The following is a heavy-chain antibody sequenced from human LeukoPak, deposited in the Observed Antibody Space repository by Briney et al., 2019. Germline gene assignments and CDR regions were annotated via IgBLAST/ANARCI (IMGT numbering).Heavy chain of an antibody. CDR3: ARDRGYYFDY. CDR1: GFTFSSYA. V-gene: IGHV3-30-3*01. J-gene: IGHJ4*02. CDR2: ISYDGSNK. Sequence: GRSLRLSCAASGFTFSSYAMHWVRQAPGKGLEWVAVISYDGSNKYYADSVKGRFTISRDNSKNTLYLQMNSLRAEDTAVYYCARDRGYYFDYWGQGTLVTVSS. D-gene: IGHD3-10*01.